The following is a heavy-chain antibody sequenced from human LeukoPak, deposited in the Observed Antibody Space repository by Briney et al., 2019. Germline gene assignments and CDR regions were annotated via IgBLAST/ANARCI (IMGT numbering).Heavy chain of an antibody. CDR3: ALSARDIVVVPAA. D-gene: IGHD2-2*01. Sequence: SETLSLTCAVYGGSFSGHYWSWIRQPPGKGLEWIGEINHSGSTNYNPSLKSRVTISVDTSKNQFSLKLSSVTAADTAVYYCALSARDIVVVPAAWGQGTLVTVSS. CDR2: INHSGST. CDR1: GGSFSGHY. V-gene: IGHV4-34*01. J-gene: IGHJ4*02.